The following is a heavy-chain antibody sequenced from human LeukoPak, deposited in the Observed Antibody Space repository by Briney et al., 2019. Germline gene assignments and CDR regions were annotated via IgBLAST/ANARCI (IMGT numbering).Heavy chain of an antibody. D-gene: IGHD6-13*01. CDR2: INHSGST. Sequence: SETLSLTCAVYGGSFSGYYWSWIRQPPGNGLEWIGEINHSGSTNYNPSLKSRVTISVDTSKNQFSLKLSSVTAADTAVYYCARGYSSSWYGRLLDYWGQGTLVTVSS. CDR1: GGSFSGYY. CDR3: ARGYSSSWYGRLLDY. V-gene: IGHV4-34*01. J-gene: IGHJ4*02.